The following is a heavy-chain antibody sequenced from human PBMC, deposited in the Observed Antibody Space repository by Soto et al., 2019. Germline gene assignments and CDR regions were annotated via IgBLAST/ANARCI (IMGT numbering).Heavy chain of an antibody. D-gene: IGHD2-2*01. CDR1: GYTFTSYG. V-gene: IGHV1-18*04. J-gene: IGHJ6*02. CDR2: ISAYNGNT. Sequence: ASVKVSCKASGYTFTSYGISWVRQAPGQGLEWMGWISAYNGNTNYAQKLQGRVTMTTDTSTSTAYMELRSLRSDDTAVDYCARDPPDIVVVPAASWGGSVYAKNHLYYYYYGMDVWGQGTTVTVSS. CDR3: ARDPPDIVVVPAASWGGSVYAKNHLYYYYYGMDV.